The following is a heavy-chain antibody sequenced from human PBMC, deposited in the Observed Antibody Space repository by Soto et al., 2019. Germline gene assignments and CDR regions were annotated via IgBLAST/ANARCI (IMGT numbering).Heavy chain of an antibody. D-gene: IGHD2-15*01. CDR1: GGSFSGYY. V-gene: IGHV4-34*01. Sequence: QVQLQQWGAGLLKPSETLSLTCAVYGGSFSGYYWNWIRQPPGRGLEWIGEINHSGSTNYNPSLQXRXTXSXTTSKTQFSLKLSSVTAADTAVYYCARGWGLVVFDYWGQGILVTVSS. CDR2: INHSGST. J-gene: IGHJ4*02. CDR3: ARGWGLVVFDY.